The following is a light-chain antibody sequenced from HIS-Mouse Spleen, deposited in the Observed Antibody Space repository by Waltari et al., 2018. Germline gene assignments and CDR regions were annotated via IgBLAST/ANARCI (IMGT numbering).Light chain of an antibody. CDR3: QVWDSSSDHVV. CDR2: DDS. V-gene: IGLV3-21*03. Sequence: SYVLTQPPSVAVAPGKTARITCGGNNIGSKSVHWYQQKPRQAPVLVVYDDSDRPSGIPERFYGSNSGTTATLTISRVEAGDEADYYCQVWDSSSDHVVFGEGTKLTVL. J-gene: IGLJ2*01. CDR1: NIGSKS.